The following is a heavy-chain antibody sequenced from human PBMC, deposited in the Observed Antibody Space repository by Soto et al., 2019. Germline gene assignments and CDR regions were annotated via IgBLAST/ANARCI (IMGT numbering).Heavy chain of an antibody. Sequence: GRSLRLSCSASGFTFSSYAMHWVRQAPGKGLEYVSAISSNGGSTYYADSVKGRFTISRDNSKNTLYLQMSSLRAEDTAVYYCVKDTRSYYNGLWFDPWGQGTLVTVSS. D-gene: IGHD3-10*01. CDR2: ISSNGGST. CDR1: GFTFSSYA. CDR3: VKDTRSYYNGLWFDP. V-gene: IGHV3-64D*08. J-gene: IGHJ5*02.